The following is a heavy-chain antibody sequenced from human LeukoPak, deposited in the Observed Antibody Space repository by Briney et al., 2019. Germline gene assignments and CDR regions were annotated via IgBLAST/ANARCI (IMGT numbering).Heavy chain of an antibody. Sequence: PGGSLRLSCAASGFTFSSYVMSWVRQAPGKGLEWVSGISGSGGSTYYADSVKGRFTISRDNSKNTLYLQMNSLRAEETAVYYCATTLLRASTYMAVWGTGTTVTVSS. CDR3: ATTLLRASTYMAV. J-gene: IGHJ6*03. CDR2: ISGSGGST. CDR1: GFTFSSYV. V-gene: IGHV3-23*01. D-gene: IGHD3-10*01.